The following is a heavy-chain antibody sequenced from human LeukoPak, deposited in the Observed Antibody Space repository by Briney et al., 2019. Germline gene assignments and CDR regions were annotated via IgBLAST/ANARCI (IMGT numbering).Heavy chain of an antibody. D-gene: IGHD6-13*01. V-gene: IGHV3-23*01. Sequence: GGSLRLSCAASGFTFSSYGMSWVRQAPGKGLEWVSAISGSGGSTYYADSVKGRFTISRDNSKNTLYLQMNSLRAEDTAVYFCASSRIAGALDYWGQGTLVTVSS. J-gene: IGHJ4*02. CDR1: GFTFSSYG. CDR2: ISGSGGST. CDR3: ASSRIAGALDY.